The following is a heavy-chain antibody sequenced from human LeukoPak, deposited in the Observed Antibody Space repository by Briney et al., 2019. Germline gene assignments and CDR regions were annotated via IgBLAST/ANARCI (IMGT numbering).Heavy chain of an antibody. CDR2: VSYSGST. CDR1: GGSITSTY. V-gene: IGHV4-59*01. CDR3: ARGEIKYSSSWYFDY. J-gene: IGHJ4*02. Sequence: PSETLSITCTGSGGSITSTYWSWIRPLPRQGLEWIVYVSYSGSTNYNPSLKSRVTISVDTSKNQFSLKLSSVTAADTAVYYCARGEIKYSSSWYFDYWGQGTLVAVSS. D-gene: IGHD6-13*01.